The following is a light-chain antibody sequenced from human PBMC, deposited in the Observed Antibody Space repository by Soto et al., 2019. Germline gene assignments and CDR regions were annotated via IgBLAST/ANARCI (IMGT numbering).Light chain of an antibody. J-gene: IGKJ5*01. CDR1: RTSRSC. CDR3: QQYGSSTIT. V-gene: IGKV1-5*01. Sequence: IQKARCGCTMYGSVGDRVTITCLGDRTSRSCLAWYQQKPGRAPRLLIYRASTWVTGVPARFSGSGSGTDFTLTISSLEPEDFAVYYCQQYGSSTITFGQGTRLEIK. CDR2: RAS.